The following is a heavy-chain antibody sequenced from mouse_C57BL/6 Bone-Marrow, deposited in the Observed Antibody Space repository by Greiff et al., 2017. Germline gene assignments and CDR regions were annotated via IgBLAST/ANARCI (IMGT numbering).Heavy chain of an antibody. CDR2: LWNGGGT. V-gene: IGHV2-9-1*01. D-gene: IGHD1-1*01. CDR3: ARIYYGSSWYVDV. J-gene: IGHJ1*03. CDR1: GFSLTSSA. Sequence: VMLVESGPGLVAPSQRLSITCPLPGFSLTSSALSWVRQPPGKGLDWLGVLWNGGGTNYNSALKSRLSISKDNSKSQVFLKRNILHTDDTARYYCARIYYGSSWYVDVWGTGTTVTVSS.